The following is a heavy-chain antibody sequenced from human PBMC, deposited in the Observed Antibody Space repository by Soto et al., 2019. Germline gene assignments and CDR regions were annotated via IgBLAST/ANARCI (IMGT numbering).Heavy chain of an antibody. CDR2: INHSGST. D-gene: IGHD1-1*01. CDR3: ARGGRTGRTFLVYYYMTS. J-gene: IGHJ6*03. V-gene: IGHV4-34*01. CDR1: GGSFSGYY. Sequence: SETLSLTCAVYGGSFSGYYWSWIRQPPGKGLEWIGEINHSGSTNYNPSLKSRVTISVDTSKNQFSLKLSSVTAADTAVYYCARGGRTGRTFLVYYYMTSGAKGPRSPSP.